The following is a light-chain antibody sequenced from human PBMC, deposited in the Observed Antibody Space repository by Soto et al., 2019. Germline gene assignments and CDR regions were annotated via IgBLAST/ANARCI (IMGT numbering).Light chain of an antibody. CDR3: QLQNDYTPLT. J-gene: IGKJ2*01. Sequence: DIQMTQSPSTLSASVGDRVTITCRASQTISSSLAWYQHKPGKATKLLICDATTLQSEVPSRFRGSGFGTEFTLTIAGLQPDDFATYYCQLQNDYTPLTFGQGTKLEI. CDR1: QTISSS. V-gene: IGKV1-5*01. CDR2: DAT.